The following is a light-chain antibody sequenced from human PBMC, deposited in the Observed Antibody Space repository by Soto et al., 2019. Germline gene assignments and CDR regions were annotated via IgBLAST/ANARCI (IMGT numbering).Light chain of an antibody. J-gene: IGLJ1*01. Sequence: QSVLTQPPSVSAAPGQKVTISCSGSSSNIGCNDVSWYQQLPGTAPKVLIYENNKRPSGIPDRFSGSKSGTSATLGITGLQTGDEVDYYCGTWDSSLSVYVFGTGTKVTVL. CDR3: GTWDSSLSVYV. V-gene: IGLV1-51*02. CDR2: ENN. CDR1: SSNIGCND.